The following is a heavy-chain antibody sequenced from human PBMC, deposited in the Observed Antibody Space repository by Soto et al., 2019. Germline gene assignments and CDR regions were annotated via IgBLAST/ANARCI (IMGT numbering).Heavy chain of an antibody. CDR1: GFTFSSYE. D-gene: IGHD5-18*01. CDR3: ARGDTPMITGMDSFDI. J-gene: IGHJ3*02. CDR2: IDTSGSPI. Sequence: PGGSLRLSCAASGFTFSSYEMNWVRQAPGKGLESISYIDTSGSPIYYADSVRGRFTVSRDNAKNLLFLHMNSLRAEDTAVYYCARGDTPMITGMDSFDIWGQGTMVTVSS. V-gene: IGHV3-48*03.